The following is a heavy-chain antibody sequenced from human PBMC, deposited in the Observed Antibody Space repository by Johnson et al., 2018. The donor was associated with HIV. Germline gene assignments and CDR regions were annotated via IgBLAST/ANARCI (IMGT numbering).Heavy chain of an antibody. J-gene: IGHJ3*02. CDR2: IRYDGSNK. CDR1: GFTFSSYG. D-gene: IGHD2-15*01. CDR3: ARLRSGNRAFDI. V-gene: IGHV3-30*02. Sequence: QVQLVESGGGVVQPGGSLRLSCAASGFTFSSYGMHWVRQAPGKGLEWVAFIRYDGSNKYYVDSVKGRFSISRDNAKNSLHLQMNSLRAEDTAVYYCARLRSGNRAFDIWGQGTMVTVSS.